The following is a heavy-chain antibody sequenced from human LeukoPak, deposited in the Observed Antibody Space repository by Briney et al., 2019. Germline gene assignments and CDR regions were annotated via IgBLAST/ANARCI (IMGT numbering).Heavy chain of an antibody. V-gene: IGHV3-23*01. D-gene: IGHD6-19*01. J-gene: IGHJ4*02. CDR2: ISGSGGST. Sequence: GGSLRLSCAASGFTFSSYAMSWVRQAPGKGLEWVSAISGSGGSTYYADSVKGRFTISRDNSKNTLYLQTNSLRAEDTAVYYCAKDPSIAVAFDYWGQGTLVTVSS. CDR1: GFTFSSYA. CDR3: AKDPSIAVAFDY.